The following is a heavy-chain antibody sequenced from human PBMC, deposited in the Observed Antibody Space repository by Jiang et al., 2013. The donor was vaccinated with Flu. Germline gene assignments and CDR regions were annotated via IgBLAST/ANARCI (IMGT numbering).Heavy chain of an antibody. D-gene: IGHD3-22*01. J-gene: IGHJ1*01. CDR2: TYYRSKWYN. Sequence: SLTCAISGDSVSSNSAAWNWIRQSPSRGLEWLGRTYYRSKWYNDYAVSVKSRITINPDTSKNQFSLQLNSVTPEDTAVYYCARGTLTYYYDSSGYYYWSEYFQHWGQGTLVTVSS. CDR1: GDSVSSNSAA. CDR3: ARGTLTYYYDSSGYYYWSEYFQH. V-gene: IGHV6-1*01.